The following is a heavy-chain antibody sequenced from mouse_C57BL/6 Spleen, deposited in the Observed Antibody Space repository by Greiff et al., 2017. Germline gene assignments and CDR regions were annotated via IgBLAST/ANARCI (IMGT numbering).Heavy chain of an antibody. CDR1: GYTFTSYG. CDR3: AIDEYDVDWFAY. Sequence: QVQLQQSGAELARPGASVKLSCKASGYTFTSYGISWVKQRTGQGLEWIGEIYPRSGNTYYNEKFKGKATLTADKSSSTAYMELRSLTSEDSACYFCAIDEYDVDWFAYWGQGTLVTVSA. V-gene: IGHV1-81*01. CDR2: IYPRSGNT. D-gene: IGHD2-4*01. J-gene: IGHJ3*01.